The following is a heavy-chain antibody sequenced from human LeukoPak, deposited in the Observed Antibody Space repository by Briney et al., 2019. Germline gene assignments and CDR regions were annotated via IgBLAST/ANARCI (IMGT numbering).Heavy chain of an antibody. CDR1: GFIFPDYW. V-gene: IGHV3-74*03. J-gene: IGHJ3*02. D-gene: IGHD3-22*01. CDR2: IRGDGRAT. CDR3: AREFWDSSGYWRAFDI. Sequence: PGGSMRLSCAASGFIFPDYWMHWVRQAPGKELVWVARIRGDGRATTYADSVKGRFTISRDNSNNTLYLQMNSLRAEDTAVYYCAREFWDSSGYWRAFDIWGQGTMVTVSS.